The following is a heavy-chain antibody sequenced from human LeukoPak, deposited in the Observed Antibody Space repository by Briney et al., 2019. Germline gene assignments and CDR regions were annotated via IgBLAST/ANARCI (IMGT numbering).Heavy chain of an antibody. J-gene: IGHJ4*02. V-gene: IGHV4-59*01. CDR2: IFDTGTT. CDR3: ARHGLTSLDY. Sequence: SGTLSLTCTVSGGSISGYHWSWLRQPPGKGLEWIGYIFDTGTTNYNPSLKSRAAISVDTSKNQCSLKLSSVTAADTAVYYCARHGLTSLDYWGQGTLVTVSS. D-gene: IGHD3-16*02. CDR1: GGSISGYH.